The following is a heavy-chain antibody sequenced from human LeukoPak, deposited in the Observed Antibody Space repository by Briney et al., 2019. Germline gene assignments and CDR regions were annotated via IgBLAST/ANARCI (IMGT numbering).Heavy chain of an antibody. CDR2: INPNSGGT. D-gene: IGHD2-2*01. CDR3: ARDSPYCSSTSCHGGYYGMDV. J-gene: IGHJ6*04. Sequence: GASVKVSCKASGYTFTGYYMHWVRQSPGQGLEWMGWINPNSGGTNYAQKFQGRVTMTRDTSISTAYMELSRLRSDDTAVYYCARDSPYCSSTSCHGGYYGMDVWGKGTTVTVSS. V-gene: IGHV1-2*02. CDR1: GYTFTGYY.